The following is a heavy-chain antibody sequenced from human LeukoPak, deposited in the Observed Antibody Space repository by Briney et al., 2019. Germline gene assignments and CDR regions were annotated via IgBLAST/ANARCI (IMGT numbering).Heavy chain of an antibody. CDR2: ISAYNGNT. CDR1: GYILTSYG. D-gene: IGHD3-3*01. V-gene: IGHV1-18*01. Sequence: ASVKVSCKASGYILTSYGISWVRQAPGQGLEWMGWISAYNGNTNYAQKLQGRVTMTTDTSTSTAYMELRSLRSDDTAVYYCARPSITIFGGVRSIDYWGQGTLVTVSS. CDR3: ARPSITIFGGVRSIDY. J-gene: IGHJ4*02.